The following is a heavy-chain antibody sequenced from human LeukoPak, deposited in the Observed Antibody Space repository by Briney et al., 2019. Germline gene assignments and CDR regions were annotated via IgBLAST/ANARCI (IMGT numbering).Heavy chain of an antibody. CDR2: IYSSGST. V-gene: IGHV3-53*01. Sequence: GGSLRLSCATSGLTVRTSSMSWVRQAPGKGLEWVAVIYSSGSTYYEDSVNGRCTISRDTSKSSMYLQMDHLGAEDTAVYYCASAREYCINSNCYEYFQDWGQGTLVTVSS. J-gene: IGHJ1*01. D-gene: IGHD2-2*01. CDR1: GLTVRTSS. CDR3: ASAREYCINSNCYEYFQD.